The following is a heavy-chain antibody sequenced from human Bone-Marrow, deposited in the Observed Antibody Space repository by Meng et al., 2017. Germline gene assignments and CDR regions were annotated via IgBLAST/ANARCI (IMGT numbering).Heavy chain of an antibody. V-gene: IGHV3-7*01. Sequence: GGSLRLSCAASGFTFSSYWMSWVRQAPGKGLEWVANIKQDGSEKYYVDSVKGRFTISRDNAKNSLYLQMNSLRAEDTAVYYCAREPVGELAAAGTGNDAFDIWGQGTMVTVSS. CDR2: IKQDGSEK. J-gene: IGHJ3*02. CDR1: GFTFSSYW. CDR3: AREPVGELAAAGTGNDAFDI. D-gene: IGHD6-13*01.